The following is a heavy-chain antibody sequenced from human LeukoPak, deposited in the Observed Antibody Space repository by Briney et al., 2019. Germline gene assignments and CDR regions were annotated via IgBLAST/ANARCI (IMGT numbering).Heavy chain of an antibody. CDR1: GGTFSGYY. J-gene: IGHJ4*02. V-gene: IGHV4-34*01. Sequence: SETLSLTCAVYGGTFSGYYWTWFRQSPGKGLEWIGEITHSGSSNYNPSLNSRVTTSVDTSNNQFSLKLSSVTAADTAVYYCARGQFSGCYYWGQGTLDTVSS. D-gene: IGHD6-19*01. CDR2: ITHSGSS. CDR3: ARGQFSGCYY.